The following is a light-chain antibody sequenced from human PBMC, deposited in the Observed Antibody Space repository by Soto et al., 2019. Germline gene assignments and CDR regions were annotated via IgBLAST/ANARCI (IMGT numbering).Light chain of an antibody. CDR2: EGN. J-gene: IGLJ1*01. CDR1: SSDVGNYNL. Sequence: QSALTQPASVSGSPGQSITIFCTGTSSDVGNYNLVSWYQHHPGEAPQLIVYEGNKRPSGVSNRFSASKSGNTASLTISELQAEDEADYYCFSYAGSNTYVFGTGTQLTVL. CDR3: FSYAGSNTYV. V-gene: IGLV2-23*01.